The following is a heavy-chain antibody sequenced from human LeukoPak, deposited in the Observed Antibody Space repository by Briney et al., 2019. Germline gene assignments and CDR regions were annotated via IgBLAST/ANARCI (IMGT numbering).Heavy chain of an antibody. CDR3: ARDRTTVTTGYYGMDV. CDR2: INPNTGVT. J-gene: IGHJ6*02. CDR1: GYTFTGYY. V-gene: IGHV1-2*02. D-gene: IGHD4-17*01. Sequence: ASVKVSCKASGYTFTGYYMHWVRQAPGQGLEWMGWINPNTGVTDYAQKFQGRVTLTRDTSIITAYMELTRLRSDDTAMYYCARDRTTVTTGYYGMDVWGQGTTLTVSS.